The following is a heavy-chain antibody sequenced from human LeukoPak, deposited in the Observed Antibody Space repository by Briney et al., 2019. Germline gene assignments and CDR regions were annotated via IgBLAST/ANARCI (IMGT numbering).Heavy chain of an antibody. CDR1: GYTFTSYG. J-gene: IGHJ4*02. CDR3: ARDRSSSDY. Sequence: ASVKVSCKASGYTFTSYGISWVRQAPGQGLEWMGWISAYYGNTNYAQKLQGRVTMTTDTSTSTAYRELRSLRFGDTAVYYCARDRSSSDYWGQGTLVTVSS. CDR2: ISAYYGNT. D-gene: IGHD6-13*01. V-gene: IGHV1-18*01.